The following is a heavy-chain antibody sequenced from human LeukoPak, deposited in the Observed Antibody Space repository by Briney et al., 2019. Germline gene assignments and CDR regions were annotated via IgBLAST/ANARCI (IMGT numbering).Heavy chain of an antibody. CDR3: ARDKPQWLPRDAFDI. CDR2: IIPIFGTA. D-gene: IGHD3-22*01. J-gene: IGHJ3*02. Sequence: SVKVSCKASGGTFSSYAISWVRQAPGRGLEWMGGIIPIFGTANYAQKFQGRVTITADESTSTAYMELSSLRSEDTAVYYCARDKPQWLPRDAFDIWGQGTMVTVSS. V-gene: IGHV1-69*01. CDR1: GGTFSSYA.